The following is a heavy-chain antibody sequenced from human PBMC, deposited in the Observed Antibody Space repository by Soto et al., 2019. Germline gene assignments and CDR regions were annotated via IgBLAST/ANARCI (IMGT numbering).Heavy chain of an antibody. CDR3: VKGDAYGAHSLVFDY. J-gene: IGHJ4*02. CDR1: GFTFSSYA. V-gene: IGHV3-23*01. D-gene: IGHD4-17*01. CDR2: ISGSGDST. Sequence: PGWSLRLSCAASGFTFSSYALNWVRQTPGKGLEWVSVISGSGDSTYYAVSVKGRFTISRDNSKNTLYLQMNSLRAEDLAVYYCVKGDAYGAHSLVFDYWRQAILVTV.